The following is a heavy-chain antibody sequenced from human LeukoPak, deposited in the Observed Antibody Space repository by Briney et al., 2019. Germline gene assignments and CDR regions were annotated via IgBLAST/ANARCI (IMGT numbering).Heavy chain of an antibody. Sequence: GGSLRLSCAASGFTFSSYAMSWVRQAPGKGLEWVSAISGSGGSTYYADSVKGRFTISRDNSKNTLYLQMNSLRAEDTAVYYCAKVGFGQQLGYRDYWGQGTLVTVSS. CDR3: AKVGFGQQLGYRDY. J-gene: IGHJ4*02. CDR2: ISGSGGST. CDR1: GFTFSSYA. D-gene: IGHD6-13*01. V-gene: IGHV3-23*01.